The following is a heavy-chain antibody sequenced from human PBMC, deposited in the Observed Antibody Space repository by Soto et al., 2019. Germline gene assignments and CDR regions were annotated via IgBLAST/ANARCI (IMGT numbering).Heavy chain of an antibody. D-gene: IGHD3-10*01. Sequence: GGSLRLSCAASGFTFSSYAMSWVRQAPGKGLEWVSAISGSGGSTYYADSVKGRFTISRDNSKNTLYLQMNSLGAEDTAVYYCAKSPSNYYGSGSYYKVDFDYWGQGTLVTVSS. V-gene: IGHV3-23*01. CDR3: AKSPSNYYGSGSYYKVDFDY. J-gene: IGHJ4*02. CDR2: ISGSGGST. CDR1: GFTFSSYA.